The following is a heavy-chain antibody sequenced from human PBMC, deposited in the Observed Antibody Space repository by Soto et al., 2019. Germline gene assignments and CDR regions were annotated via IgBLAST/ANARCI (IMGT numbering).Heavy chain of an antibody. CDR3: NTDGVGATNSWFDP. V-gene: IGHV3-15*01. CDR1: GFIFSNVW. CDR2: IKSKSDDGTT. J-gene: IGHJ5*01. D-gene: IGHD1-26*01. Sequence: GGSLRLSCAGSGFIFSNVWMNWVRQAPGKGLEWVGHIKSKSDDGTTDYAAPVKGRFTISRDDSKNTLYLEMNSLQSEDTALYYCNTDGVGATNSWFDPWGQGTLVTVSS.